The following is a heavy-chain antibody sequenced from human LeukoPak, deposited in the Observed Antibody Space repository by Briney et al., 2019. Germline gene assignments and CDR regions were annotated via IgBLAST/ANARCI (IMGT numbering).Heavy chain of an antibody. V-gene: IGHV4-59*01. CDR2: INYSGST. J-gene: IGHJ4*02. D-gene: IGHD6-13*01. Sequence: SETLSLTCAVSGDSISTYYWSWIRQPPGKGLEWIGYINYSGSTNYNPSLKSRVTISVDTSKNQSSLKLSSVTAADTAVYYCAKGHSSTWYHFDYWGQGTLVTVSS. CDR1: GDSISTYY. CDR3: AKGHSSTWYHFDY.